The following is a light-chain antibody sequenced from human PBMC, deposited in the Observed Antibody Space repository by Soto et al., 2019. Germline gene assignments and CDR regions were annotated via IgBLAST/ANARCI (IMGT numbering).Light chain of an antibody. CDR1: SSNIGIKI. CDR2: SDD. J-gene: IGLJ2*01. Sequence: QSVLTQPPSASGTPGQRVPISCSGSSSNIGIKIVSWYQQLPGTAPKLLIYSDDQRPSWVPSRFSASKSGTSASLAISGLQSEDEADYYCAAWDDSLDGPVFGGGTKVTVL. CDR3: AAWDDSLDGPV. V-gene: IGLV1-44*01.